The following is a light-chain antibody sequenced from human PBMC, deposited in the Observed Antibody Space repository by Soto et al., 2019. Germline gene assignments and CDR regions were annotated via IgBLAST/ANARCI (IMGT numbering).Light chain of an antibody. CDR3: QQYNSPPLT. V-gene: IGKV1-5*03. CDR1: QSISTW. Sequence: DIQMTQSPSTLSASVGDRVTITCRASQSISTWLAWFQQKPGKAPNLLIYKASSLESGVPSRFSGSGSGTESTLTISTLQPDDFATYYCQQYNSPPLTFGGGTKVEIK. CDR2: KAS. J-gene: IGKJ4*01.